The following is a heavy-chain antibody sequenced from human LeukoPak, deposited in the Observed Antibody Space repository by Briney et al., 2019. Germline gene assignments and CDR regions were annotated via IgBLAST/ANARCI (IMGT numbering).Heavy chain of an antibody. D-gene: IGHD3-3*01. CDR3: ARVRRPYYDFWSEYYYYYYMDV. Sequence: SETLSLTCAVSGGSISSSNWWSWVRQPPGKGLEWIGEIYHSGSTNYNPSLKSRVTISVDKSKNQFSLKLSSVTAADTAVYYCARVRRPYYDFWSEYYYYYYMDVWGKGTTVTVSS. J-gene: IGHJ6*03. V-gene: IGHV4-4*02. CDR1: GGSISSSNW. CDR2: IYHSGST.